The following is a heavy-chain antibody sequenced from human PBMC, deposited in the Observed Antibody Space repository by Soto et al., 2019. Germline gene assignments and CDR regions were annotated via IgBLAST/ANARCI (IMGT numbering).Heavy chain of an antibody. J-gene: IGHJ3*02. CDR1: GVTFSIYA. CDR3: AKDIVPGTDAFDI. CDR2: ISGNGGSI. V-gene: IGHV3-9*01. Sequence: PGGSLRLSCAASGVTFSIYAMSWVRQAPGKGLEWVSGISGNGGSIGYADSVKGRFTISRDNAKNSLYLQMNSLRAEDTALYYCAKDIVPGTDAFDIWGQGTMVTVSS.